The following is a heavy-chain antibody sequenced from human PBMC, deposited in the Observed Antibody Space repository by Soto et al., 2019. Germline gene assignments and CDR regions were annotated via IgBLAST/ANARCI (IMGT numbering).Heavy chain of an antibody. D-gene: IGHD3-9*01. Sequence: GESLYTFCQVPGFLFYNHWLARVRQMTGKGLEWMGIVHPDDSDNRYSPSFQGHVTMSADTSISTAYLQWSSLKASDTAMYYCARVWLQQSAQYGLDVWGQGTTVTVSS. V-gene: IGHV5-51*01. J-gene: IGHJ6*02. CDR1: GFLFYNHW. CDR3: ARVWLQQSAQYGLDV. CDR2: VHPDDSDN.